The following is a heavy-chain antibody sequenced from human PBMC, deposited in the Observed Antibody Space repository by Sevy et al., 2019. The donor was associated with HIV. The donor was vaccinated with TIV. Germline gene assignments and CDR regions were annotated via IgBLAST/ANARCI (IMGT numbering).Heavy chain of an antibody. CDR3: ATDYYDSSGYYPFIDY. CDR1: GFTFSSYA. Sequence: GGSLRLSCAASGFTFSSYAMSWVRQAPGKGLEWVSAISGSGGSTYYADSVKGRFTISRDNSKNTLYLQMNGLRAEDTAVYYCATDYYDSSGYYPFIDYWGQGTLVTVSS. CDR2: ISGSGGST. V-gene: IGHV3-23*01. D-gene: IGHD3-22*01. J-gene: IGHJ4*02.